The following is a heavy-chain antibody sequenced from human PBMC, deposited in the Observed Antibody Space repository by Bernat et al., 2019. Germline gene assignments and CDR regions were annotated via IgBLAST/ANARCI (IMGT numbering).Heavy chain of an antibody. CDR2: IYNDGGT. V-gene: IGHV3-53*01. J-gene: IGHJ5*02. Sequence: EVQLVESGGGLIQPGGSLRLSCAASGFTVTSTYMIWFRQAPGKGLDWVSVIYNDGGTNYADSVKGRFTISRDTSKNTLYLQMNSLRAEDTAVYYCARDKRLDPWGQGTLVTVSS. CDR1: GFTVTSTY. CDR3: ARDKRLDP.